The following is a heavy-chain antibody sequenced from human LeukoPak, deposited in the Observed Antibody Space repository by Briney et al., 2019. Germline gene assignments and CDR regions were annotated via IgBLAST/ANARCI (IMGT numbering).Heavy chain of an antibody. CDR2: IYYSGST. CDR1: GGSISSGDYY. J-gene: IGHJ3*02. Sequence: SETLSLTCTVSGGSISSGDYYWSWIRQPPGKGLEWIGYIYYSGSTYYNPSLKSRVTISVDTSKNQFSLKLSSVTAADTAVYYCARGLYGSGSYPDAFDIWGQGTMVTVSS. CDR3: ARGLYGSGSYPDAFDI. D-gene: IGHD3-10*01. V-gene: IGHV4-30-4*02.